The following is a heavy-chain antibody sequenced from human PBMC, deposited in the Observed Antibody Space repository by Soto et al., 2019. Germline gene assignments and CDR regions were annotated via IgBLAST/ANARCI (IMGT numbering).Heavy chain of an antibody. D-gene: IGHD5-18*01. Sequence: GGSLRLSCAASGFTFKTYAMNWVRQAPGKGLEWVSSISSTGGSTYHADSVKGRFSISRDNSKNMVYLQMNSLRAEDTAVYYCVRGYSYVWGQGTLVTAPQ. CDR1: GFTFKTYA. CDR3: VRGYSYV. V-gene: IGHV3-23*01. J-gene: IGHJ4*02. CDR2: ISSTGGST.